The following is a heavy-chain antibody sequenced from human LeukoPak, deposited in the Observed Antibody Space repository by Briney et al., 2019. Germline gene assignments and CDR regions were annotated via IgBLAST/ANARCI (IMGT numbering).Heavy chain of an antibody. CDR3: AKDELETFDY. V-gene: IGHV3-74*01. CDR1: GFTFSSYW. Sequence: GGSLRLSCAASGFTFSSYWIHWVRQSPGKGLVWVSRINTDGMTTNYVDSVKGRFTISRDNAKNTVYLQMNSLRAEDTAVYYCAKDELETFDYWGQGTLVTVSS. D-gene: IGHD1-1*01. CDR2: INTDGMTT. J-gene: IGHJ4*02.